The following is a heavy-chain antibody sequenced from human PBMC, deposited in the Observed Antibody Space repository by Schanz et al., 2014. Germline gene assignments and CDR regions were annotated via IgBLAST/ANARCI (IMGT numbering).Heavy chain of an antibody. V-gene: IGHV3-30*03. J-gene: IGHJ3*02. CDR1: GFTFSSYW. D-gene: IGHD7-27*01. CDR2: ISGNGGEK. CDR3: ARENLNWEAFDI. Sequence: VQLVESGGGLVQPGGSLRLSCAASGFTFSSYWMHWVRQAPGKGLRCVAVISGNGGEKYYADSVKGRFTISRDNAKNSLYLEMTSLRGEDTAVYYCARENLNWEAFDIWGQGTVVTVSS.